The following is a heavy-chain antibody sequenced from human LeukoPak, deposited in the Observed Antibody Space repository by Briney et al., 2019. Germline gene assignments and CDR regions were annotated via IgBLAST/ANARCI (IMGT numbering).Heavy chain of an antibody. J-gene: IGHJ6*04. V-gene: IGHV3-33*06. CDR1: GFTFSRYG. D-gene: IGHD3-16*01. CDR2: VWDNGINK. CDR3: VKEPAPYSLGDA. Sequence: GRSLTLSCAASGFTFSRYGMHWVRQAPGKGLEWVAVVWDNGINKFYADSMKGRFTISRDNSKHTLSLHMNGLRAEDTAVYYCVKEPAPYSLGDAWGKGTTVTVSS.